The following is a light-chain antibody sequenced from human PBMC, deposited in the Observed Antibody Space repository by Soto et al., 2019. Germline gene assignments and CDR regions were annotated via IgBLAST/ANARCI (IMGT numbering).Light chain of an antibody. Sequence: QSALTQPASVSGSPGQSITISCTGTSSDVGGYNHVSWYQHSPGKAPKLILFAVSDRPSGVSHRFSGSKSGNTASLTISGLQADDEADYYCCSYTSISTVVFGGGTKLTVL. CDR1: SSDVGGYNH. V-gene: IGLV2-14*01. J-gene: IGLJ2*01. CDR2: AVS. CDR3: CSYTSISTVV.